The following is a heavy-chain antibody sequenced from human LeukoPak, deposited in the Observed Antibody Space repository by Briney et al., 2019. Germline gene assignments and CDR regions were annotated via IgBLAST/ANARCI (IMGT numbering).Heavy chain of an antibody. CDR1: GGSFSGYY. V-gene: IGHV4-34*01. Sequence: PSETLSLTCAVYGGSFSGYYWRWIRHPPGKGLEWMGEINLSGSTNYNTSLKSRVTISVDTTKNQFTLKQISVTAADTAVYYWARGRTYYYYYGMDVWGQGTTVTVSS. CDR3: ARGRTYYYYYGMDV. J-gene: IGHJ6*02. CDR2: INLSGST. D-gene: IGHD1-1*01.